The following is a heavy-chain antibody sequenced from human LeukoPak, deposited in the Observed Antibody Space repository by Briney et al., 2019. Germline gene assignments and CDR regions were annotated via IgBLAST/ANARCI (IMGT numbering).Heavy chain of an antibody. D-gene: IGHD1-26*01. CDR2: IYYSGST. Sequence: SETLSLTCTVSGGSVSSGSYYWSWIRQPPGKGLEWIGYIYYSGSTNYNPSLKSRVTISVDTSKNQFSLKLSSVTAADTAVYYCARYSGSYSFDYWGQGTQVTVSS. J-gene: IGHJ4*02. V-gene: IGHV4-61*01. CDR1: GGSVSSGSYY. CDR3: ARYSGSYSFDY.